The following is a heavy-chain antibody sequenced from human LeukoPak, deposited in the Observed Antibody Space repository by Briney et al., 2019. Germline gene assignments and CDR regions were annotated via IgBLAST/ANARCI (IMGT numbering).Heavy chain of an antibody. CDR1: GGSFSAYY. CDR3: ARGRSSGYYGVMVY. V-gene: IGHV4-34*01. J-gene: IGHJ4*02. Sequence: SETLSLTCAVYGGSFSAYYWGWIRQPPGKGLEWIGEINHSGSTNYNPSLKSRVTISVDTSKNQFSLKLSSVTAADTAVYYCARGRSSGYYGVMVYWGQGTLVTVSS. CDR2: INHSGST. D-gene: IGHD3-22*01.